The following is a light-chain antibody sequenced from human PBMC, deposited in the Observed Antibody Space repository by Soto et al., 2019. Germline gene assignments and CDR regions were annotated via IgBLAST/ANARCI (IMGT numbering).Light chain of an antibody. V-gene: IGKV1-39*01. J-gene: IGKJ5*01. CDR2: AAS. CDR1: EAISNY. Sequence: DIQMTQSPSFLSASVGDRVTITCRAIEAISNYLNWYQQKPGKXPXXLIYAASSLQSGVPSRFSGSGSGTDFTLTVSSLQPEYSATYYCHQSYDIPTFGQGTRLEIK. CDR3: HQSYDIPT.